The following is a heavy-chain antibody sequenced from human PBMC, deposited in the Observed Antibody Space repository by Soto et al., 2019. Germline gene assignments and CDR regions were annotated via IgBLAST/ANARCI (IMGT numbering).Heavy chain of an antibody. CDR1: GGSISSSSYY. Sequence: SETLSLTCTVSGGSISSSSYYWGWIRQPQGKELEWIGSIYYSGSTYYNPSLKSGVTISVDTSKNQFSLKLSSVTAADTAVSYCASQPGEPNYDILTGYVGYYYYGMDVWGQGTTVTVSS. CDR2: IYYSGST. V-gene: IGHV4-39*01. D-gene: IGHD3-9*01. CDR3: ASQPGEPNYDILTGYVGYYYYGMDV. J-gene: IGHJ6*02.